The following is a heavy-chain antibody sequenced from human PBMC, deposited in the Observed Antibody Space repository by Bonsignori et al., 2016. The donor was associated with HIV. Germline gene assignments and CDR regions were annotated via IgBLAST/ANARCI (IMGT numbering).Heavy chain of an antibody. CDR2: IVVTLQKT. D-gene: IGHD6-13*01. Sequence: QVQLVQSGAEVKKPGSSVKVSCKASGDTFRSYVIAWVRQAPGQRLEWMGRIVVTLQKTHYAEKFQGRVAISADEGTNTAYMELISLTSDDTAVYYCARDLRGMSNHFDNWVQGTLVTVSS. CDR1: GDTFRSYV. J-gene: IGHJ4*02. V-gene: IGHV1-69*11. CDR3: ARDLRGMSNHFDN.